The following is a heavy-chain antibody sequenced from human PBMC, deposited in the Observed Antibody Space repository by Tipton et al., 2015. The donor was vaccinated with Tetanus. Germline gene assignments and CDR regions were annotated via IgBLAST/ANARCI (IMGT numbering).Heavy chain of an antibody. CDR3: ARDHRLSASYAGWFDP. Sequence: TLSLTCNVSGGSVSSYYWTWIRQPPGKGLEWIGNVYSSGSTYYNPSLKGRVTISVDTSTTQFSLRLNSVTAADTAIYYCARDHRLSASYAGWFDPWGQGTLVTVSS. CDR2: VYSSGST. CDR1: GGSVSSYY. J-gene: IGHJ5*02. D-gene: IGHD1-26*01. V-gene: IGHV4-59*02.